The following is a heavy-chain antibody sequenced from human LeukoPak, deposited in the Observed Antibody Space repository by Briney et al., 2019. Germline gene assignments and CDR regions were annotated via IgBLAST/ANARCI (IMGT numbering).Heavy chain of an antibody. J-gene: IGHJ6*03. CDR1: GFTFSSYW. CDR2: IKQDGSEK. CDR3: ASDRILEWLLYYYYYMDV. V-gene: IGHV3-7*01. D-gene: IGHD3-3*01. Sequence: GGSLRLSCAASGFTFSSYWMSWVRQAPGKGLEWVANIKQDGSEKYYVDSVKGRFTISRDNAKNSLYLQMNSLRAEDTAVYYCASDRILEWLLYYYYYMDVWGKGTTVTVSS.